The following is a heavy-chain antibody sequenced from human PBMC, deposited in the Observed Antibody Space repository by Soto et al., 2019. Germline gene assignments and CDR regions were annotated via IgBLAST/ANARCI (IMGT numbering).Heavy chain of an antibody. Sequence: GGSLRLSCATSGFTFSSYAMFWVRQAAEKGLEWVASISNNGDTAYYADSVKGRFTISRDNSKNTLYLQMNSLRAEDTAVYYCATETSGSYVYWGQGTLVTVSS. CDR3: ATETSGSYVY. CDR2: ISNNGDTA. D-gene: IGHD1-26*01. CDR1: GFTFSSYA. J-gene: IGHJ4*02. V-gene: IGHV3-23*01.